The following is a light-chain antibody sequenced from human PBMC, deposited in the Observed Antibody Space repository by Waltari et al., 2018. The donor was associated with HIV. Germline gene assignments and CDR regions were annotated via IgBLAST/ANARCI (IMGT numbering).Light chain of an antibody. CDR2: RDN. J-gene: IGLJ1*01. V-gene: IGLV1-44*01. CDR1: SSNIGSNT. Sequence: QSVLTQPPSASGTPGQSVTISCSGSSSNIGSNTVNWYQQPPGTAPKLLIYRDNHPPPGVPDRFSGSWSGNSAALAISGLQSEDEAGYYCAAWDDSLNGLYVFGTGAKVTVL. CDR3: AAWDDSLNGLYV.